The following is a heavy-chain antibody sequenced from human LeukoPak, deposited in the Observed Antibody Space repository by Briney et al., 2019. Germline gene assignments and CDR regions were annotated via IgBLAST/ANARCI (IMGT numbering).Heavy chain of an antibody. CDR3: ARSPQYYDFWSGYYKDYYYGMDV. CDR1: GGSISSYY. V-gene: IGHV4-59*01. CDR2: IYYSGST. J-gene: IGHJ6*02. D-gene: IGHD3-3*01. Sequence: SETLSLTCTVPGGSISSYYWSWIRQPPGKGLEWIGYIYYSGSTNYNPSLKSRVTISVDTSKNQFSLKLSSVTAADTAVYYCARSPQYYDFWSGYYKDYYYGMDVWGQGTTVTVSS.